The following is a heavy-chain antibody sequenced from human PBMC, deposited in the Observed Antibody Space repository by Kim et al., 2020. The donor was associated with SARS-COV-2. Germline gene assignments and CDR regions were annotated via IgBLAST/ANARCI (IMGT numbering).Heavy chain of an antibody. Sequence: GGSLRLSCAASGFTFSSYGMHWVRQAPGKGLEWVAVIWYDGSNKYYADSVKGRFTISRDNSKNTLYLQMNSLRAEDTAVYYCATATKASSGYLDSGVDYWGQGTLVTVSS. J-gene: IGHJ4*02. CDR2: IWYDGSNK. D-gene: IGHD3-22*01. V-gene: IGHV3-33*01. CDR3: ATATKASSGYLDSGVDY. CDR1: GFTFSSYG.